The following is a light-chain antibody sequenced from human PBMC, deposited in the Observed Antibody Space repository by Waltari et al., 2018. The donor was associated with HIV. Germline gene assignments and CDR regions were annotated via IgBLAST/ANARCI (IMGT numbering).Light chain of an antibody. CDR1: STDVGIFNL. V-gene: IGLV2-23*02. Sequence: QSALTQPASVSGSPGQSITISCTGTSTDVGIFNLVSWYQQYPGKAPKLLIYEVTKRPSGASNRFSASKSGNTASLTISGLRAEDEADYYCYSYSDTSSSYVFGTGTKVTVL. J-gene: IGLJ1*01. CDR2: EVT. CDR3: YSYSDTSSSYV.